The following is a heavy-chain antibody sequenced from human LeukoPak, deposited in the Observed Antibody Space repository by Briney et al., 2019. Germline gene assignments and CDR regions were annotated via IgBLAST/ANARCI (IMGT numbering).Heavy chain of an antibody. CDR2: ISAYNGNT. J-gene: IGHJ4*02. Sequence: GASVTVSCKASGYTFTSYGISWVRQAPGQGLEWMGWISAYNGNTNYAQKLQGRVTMTTDTSTSTAYMELRSLRSDDTAVYYCALTPPDNDYFDYWGQGTLVTVSS. D-gene: IGHD4-23*01. CDR3: ALTPPDNDYFDY. CDR1: GYTFTSYG. V-gene: IGHV1-18*01.